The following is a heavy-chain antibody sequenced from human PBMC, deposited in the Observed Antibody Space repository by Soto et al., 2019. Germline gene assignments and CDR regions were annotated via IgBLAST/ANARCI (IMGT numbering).Heavy chain of an antibody. CDR1: GFAISSHT. J-gene: IGHJ6*01. V-gene: IGHV3-23*01. Sequence: GGSLRLSGAASGFAISSHTIRWGKQARGKAPEWVSAIGGSGGSTCYADSVKGRFTISRHNSKYTLYLQMNSLRAEDAAVYYCAKDRQPRQYYGMDVCGQVSAVTVYS. CDR3: AKDRQPRQYYGMDV. D-gene: IGHD6-13*01. CDR2: IGGSGGST.